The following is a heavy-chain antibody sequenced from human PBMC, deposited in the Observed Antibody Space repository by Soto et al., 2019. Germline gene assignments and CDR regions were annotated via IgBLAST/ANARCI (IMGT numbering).Heavy chain of an antibody. D-gene: IGHD2-2*01. CDR3: ARGYRYHDY. J-gene: IGHJ4*02. CDR1: GFTFSSHS. Sequence: EVQLVESGGGLVQPGGSLRLSCAASGFTFSSHSMKWVRQAPGKGLEWVSYISSDSDTMYYADSVKGRFTISRDNAKNSLYLQMNSLRAEDTAVYYCARGYRYHDYWGQGTLVTVSS. CDR2: ISSDSDTM. V-gene: IGHV3-48*01.